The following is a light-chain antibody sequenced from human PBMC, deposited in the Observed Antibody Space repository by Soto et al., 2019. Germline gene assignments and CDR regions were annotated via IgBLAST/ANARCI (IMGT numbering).Light chain of an antibody. CDR3: CSYAGSYTLYV. CDR2: DVS. CDR1: SSDVCGYNY. Sequence: QSVLTQPRSVSGSPGQSVTISCPGTSSDVCGYNYVSWYQQHPGEAHKLMIYDVSKRPSGVPDRFSGSKSGNTDSLTISGLQAEDEADYYCCSYAGSYTLYVFGTGTKVTVL. J-gene: IGLJ1*01. V-gene: IGLV2-11*01.